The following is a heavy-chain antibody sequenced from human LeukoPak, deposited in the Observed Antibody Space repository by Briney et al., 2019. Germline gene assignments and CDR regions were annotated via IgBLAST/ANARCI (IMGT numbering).Heavy chain of an antibody. CDR2: MSPNSGNT. J-gene: IGHJ4*02. CDR1: GYTFTNYD. Sequence: ASVKVSCKTSGYTFTNYDINWVRRATGQGFEWMGWMSPNSGNTGYAQKFQGRVAMTMDTSIRTAYMELSSLRSEDTAVYYCARTPPNWGADYWGQGTLVTVSS. V-gene: IGHV1-8*01. CDR3: ARTPPNWGADY. D-gene: IGHD7-27*01.